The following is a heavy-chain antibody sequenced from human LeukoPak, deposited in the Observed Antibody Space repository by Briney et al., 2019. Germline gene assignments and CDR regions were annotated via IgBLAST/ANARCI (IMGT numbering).Heavy chain of an antibody. D-gene: IGHD4-17*01. CDR2: ISGSGGST. Sequence: PGGSLRLSCAASGFTFSSYAMSWVRQAPGKGLEWVSAISGSGGSTYYADSVKGRFTISRDNSKNTLYLQMNSLRAEDTAVYYCAKDEVHSLDYGGNSLYFDYWGQGTLVTVSS. CDR3: AKDEVHSLDYGGNSLYFDY. V-gene: IGHV3-23*01. J-gene: IGHJ4*02. CDR1: GFTFSSYA.